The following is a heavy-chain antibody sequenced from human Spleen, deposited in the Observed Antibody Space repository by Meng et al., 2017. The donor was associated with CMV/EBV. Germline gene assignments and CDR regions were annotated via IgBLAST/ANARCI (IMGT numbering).Heavy chain of an antibody. CDR1: FTFSSDA. Sequence: FTFSSDAMHWVRQAPGKGLEWVSLISYDGSKKDYADSVRGRLSISRDISKNTLYLEMNSLRAEDTALYYCARDKVRYSFGYGFFDLWGRGTLVTVSS. V-gene: IGHV3-30-3*01. D-gene: IGHD5-12*01. J-gene: IGHJ2*01. CDR2: ISYDGSKK. CDR3: ARDKVRYSFGYGFFDL.